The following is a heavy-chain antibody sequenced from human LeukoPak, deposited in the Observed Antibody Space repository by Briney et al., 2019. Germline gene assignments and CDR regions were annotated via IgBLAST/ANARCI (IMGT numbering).Heavy chain of an antibody. CDR1: GGSFSGYY. D-gene: IGHD2-15*01. V-gene: IGHV4-34*01. CDR2: INHSGST. CDR3: ARQGPEIQIRWRYCSGGSCYGGPPRYYFDY. J-gene: IGHJ4*02. Sequence: SETLSLTCAVYGGSFSGYYWSWIRQPPGKGLEWIGEINHSGSTNYNPSLKSRVTISVDTSKNQFSLKLSSVTAADTAVYYCARQGPEIQIRWRYCSGGSCYGGPPRYYFDYWGQGTLVTVSS.